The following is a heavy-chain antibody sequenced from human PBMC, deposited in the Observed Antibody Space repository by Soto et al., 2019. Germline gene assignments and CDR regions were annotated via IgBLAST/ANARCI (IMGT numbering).Heavy chain of an antibody. J-gene: IGHJ6*02. Sequence: PSETLSLTCTVSGDSISSGYYWAWIRQPPGKGLEWIGSIYHRGTTYYNPSLKSRVTISVDTSKNQFSLKLSSVTAADTAVYYCARADSSGYYLNYYYGMDVWGQGTTVTVSS. D-gene: IGHD3-22*01. CDR2: IYHRGTT. V-gene: IGHV4-38-2*02. CDR3: ARADSSGYYLNYYYGMDV. CDR1: GDSISSGYY.